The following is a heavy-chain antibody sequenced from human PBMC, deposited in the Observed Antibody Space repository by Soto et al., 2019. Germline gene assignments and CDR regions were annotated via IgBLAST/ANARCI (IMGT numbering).Heavy chain of an antibody. V-gene: IGHV4-30-4*01. D-gene: IGHD2-15*01. Sequence: SSTXSLTCTVAVCSISSGDYYLSWIRQPPGNVLEWIGYIYYSGSTYYNPSLKSRVTISVDTSKNQFSLKLSSVTAADTAVYYCARNIVVVVADTTWFWFDPWGQATLVNV. CDR1: VCSISSGDYY. CDR3: ARNIVVVVADTTWFWFDP. J-gene: IGHJ5*02. CDR2: IYYSGST.